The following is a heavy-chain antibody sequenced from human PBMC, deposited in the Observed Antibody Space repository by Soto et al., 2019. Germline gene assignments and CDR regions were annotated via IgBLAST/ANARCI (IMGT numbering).Heavy chain of an antibody. CDR3: ANPSGGDDFDI. CDR1: GFTFSSYA. CDR2: ISGTGGST. D-gene: IGHD2-15*01. V-gene: IGHV3-23*01. J-gene: IGHJ3*02. Sequence: EVQLLESGGGLVQPGGSLRLSCAASGFTFSSYAMNWVRQAPGKGLEWVSAISGTGGSTYYADSVRGWFTISRDNTKNTLYLQMNSLRAEDTAVYYCANPSGGDDFDIWGQGTMVTVSS.